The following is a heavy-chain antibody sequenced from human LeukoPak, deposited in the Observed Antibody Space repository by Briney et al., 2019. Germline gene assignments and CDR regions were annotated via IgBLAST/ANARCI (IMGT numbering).Heavy chain of an antibody. D-gene: IGHD3-10*01. Sequence: SETLSLTCTVSGGSISSGSYYWSWIRRPAGKGLEWIGRIYTSGSTSYNPSPKSRVTISIDTSKNQFSLKLSSVTAADTAMYYCARRPMGDAFDIWGQGTMVTVSS. CDR2: IYTSGST. CDR3: ARRPMGDAFDI. CDR1: GGSISSGSYY. V-gene: IGHV4-61*02. J-gene: IGHJ3*02.